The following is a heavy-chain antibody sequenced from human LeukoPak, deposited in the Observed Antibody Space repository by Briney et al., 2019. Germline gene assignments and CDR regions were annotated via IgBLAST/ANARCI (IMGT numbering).Heavy chain of an antibody. CDR1: GFTFSSCG. CDR2: IRYDGSNK. CDR3: AKSPGNDPLPGPDAFDI. Sequence: QPGGSLRLSCAASGFTFSSCGMHWVRQAPGKGLEWVAFIRYDGSNKYYADSVKGRFTISRDNSKNTLYLQMNSLRAEDTAVYYCAKSPGNDPLPGPDAFDIWGQGTIVTVSS. V-gene: IGHV3-30*02. J-gene: IGHJ3*02.